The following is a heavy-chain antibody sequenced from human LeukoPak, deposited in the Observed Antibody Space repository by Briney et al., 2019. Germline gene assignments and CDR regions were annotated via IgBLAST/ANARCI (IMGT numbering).Heavy chain of an antibody. CDR2: IYASGHT. CDR3: ARDDWNAAFDY. CDR1: GGSITSDTYY. V-gene: IGHV4-61*02. Sequence: SQTLSLTCIVSGGSITSDTYYWTWIRQPAGKGLEWIGRIYASGHTNYNPSLKSRVTMSVDTSKNQFSLKLSSVTAADTAIYYCARDDWNAAFDYWGQGTLVTVSS. D-gene: IGHD1-1*01. J-gene: IGHJ4*02.